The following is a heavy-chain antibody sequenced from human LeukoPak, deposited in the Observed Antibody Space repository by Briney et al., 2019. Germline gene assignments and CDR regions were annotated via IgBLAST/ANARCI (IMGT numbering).Heavy chain of an antibody. Sequence: GASVKVSCKASGYTFTSYDINWVRQATGQGLEWVGWMNPNSGNTGYAQKFQGRVTITRNTSISTAYMELSSLRSEDTAVYYCARGDIVVVPAAIYYYYYYMDVWGKGTTVTVSS. CDR1: GYTFTSYD. CDR2: MNPNSGNT. D-gene: IGHD2-2*01. CDR3: ARGDIVVVPAAIYYYYYYMDV. J-gene: IGHJ6*03. V-gene: IGHV1-8*03.